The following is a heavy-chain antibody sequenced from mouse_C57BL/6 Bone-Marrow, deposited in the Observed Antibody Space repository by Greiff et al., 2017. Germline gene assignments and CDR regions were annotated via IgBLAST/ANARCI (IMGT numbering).Heavy chain of an antibody. J-gene: IGHJ4*01. D-gene: IGHD2-14*01. CDR3: TRGRFTALIGDY. CDR1: GYTFTDYE. Sequence: QVQLQQSGAELVRPGASVTLSCKASGYTFTDYEMHWVKQTPGHGLEWIGAIDPETGGTAYNQKFKGKATLTADKSSSTAYMELRSLTSEDSAVFDGTRGRFTALIGDYWGQGTPVTVSS. V-gene: IGHV1-15*01. CDR2: IDPETGGT.